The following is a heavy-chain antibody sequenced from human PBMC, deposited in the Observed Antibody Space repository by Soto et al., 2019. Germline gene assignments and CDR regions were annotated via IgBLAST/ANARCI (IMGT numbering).Heavy chain of an antibody. CDR3: AKVGGNSSSWYPGPLAI. Sequence: GGSLRLSCAASGFTFSSYAMSWVRQAPGKGLEWVSAISGSGGSTYYADSVKGRFTISRDNSKNTLYLQMNSLRAEDTAVYYCAKVGGNSSSWYPGPLAIWGQGTMVTVSS. J-gene: IGHJ3*02. D-gene: IGHD6-13*01. CDR1: GFTFSSYA. CDR2: ISGSGGST. V-gene: IGHV3-23*01.